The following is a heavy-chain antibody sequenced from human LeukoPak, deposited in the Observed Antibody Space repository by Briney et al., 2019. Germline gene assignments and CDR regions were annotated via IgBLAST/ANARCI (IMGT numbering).Heavy chain of an antibody. D-gene: IGHD2-15*01. J-gene: IGHJ4*02. V-gene: IGHV3-73*01. Sequence: GGSLSLSCAASGFTFSDSAMRWVRQASGKGLEWVGRIRNRANNYMTAYAASVEGRFTISRDDLQNTAYLQMNSLKTEDTAMYYCTILKGDSAEDNFDFLGQGTLVTVSS. CDR3: TILKGDSAEDNFDF. CDR1: GFTFSDSA. CDR2: IRNRANNYMT.